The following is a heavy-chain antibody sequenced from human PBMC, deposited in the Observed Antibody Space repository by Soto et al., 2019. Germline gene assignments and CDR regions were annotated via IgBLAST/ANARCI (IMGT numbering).Heavy chain of an antibody. CDR1: GGSFSGYY. V-gene: IGHV4-34*01. D-gene: IGHD3-9*01. J-gene: IGHJ4*02. CDR3: ARSLPHYDILTGYYPY. Sequence: SETLSLTCAVYGGSFSGYYWSWIRQPPGKGLEWIGEINHSGSTNYNPSLKSRVTISVDTSKNQFSLKLSSVTAADTAVYYCARSLPHYDILTGYYPYWGQGTLVTVSS. CDR2: INHSGST.